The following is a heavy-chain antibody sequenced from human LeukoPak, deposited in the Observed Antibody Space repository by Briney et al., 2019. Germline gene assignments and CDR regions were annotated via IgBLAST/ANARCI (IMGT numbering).Heavy chain of an antibody. CDR1: GFILSSYW. Sequence: GGSLRLSCAASGFILSSYWMHWVRHTPGKGPGWVSRINSDGSSTSYADSVKGRFTISRDNAKNTLYLQMNSLRAEDTAVYYCARGNSHSFDYWGQGALVTVSS. J-gene: IGHJ4*02. CDR2: INSDGSST. V-gene: IGHV3-74*01. CDR3: ARGNSHSFDY. D-gene: IGHD4-4*01.